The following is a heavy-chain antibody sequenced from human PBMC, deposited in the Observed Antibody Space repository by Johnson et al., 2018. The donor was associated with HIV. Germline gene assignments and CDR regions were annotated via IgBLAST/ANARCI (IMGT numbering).Heavy chain of an antibody. D-gene: IGHD2-15*01. CDR3: AGVGVGGYSADGAFDI. CDR2: ISYDGHIK. V-gene: IGHV3-30*04. CDR1: GFTFKNYA. Sequence: VQLVESGGGVVQPGRSLRLSCAASGFTFKNYAMHWVRQAPGERLEWVAVISYDGHIKYYADSVKGRFTISRDNSKSTLYLQINSLRAEDAAVFYCAGVGVGGYSADGAFDIWGQGTMVTVSS. J-gene: IGHJ3*02.